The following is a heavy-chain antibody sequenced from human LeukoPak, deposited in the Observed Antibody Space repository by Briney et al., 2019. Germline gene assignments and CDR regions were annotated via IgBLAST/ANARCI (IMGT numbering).Heavy chain of an antibody. CDR3: ARGHGGNPPFYYYYYMDV. D-gene: IGHD4-23*01. V-gene: IGHV1-69*05. CDR2: IIPIFGTA. CDR1: GGTFSSYA. Sequence: SVKVSCKASGGTFSSYAISWVRQAPGQGLEWMGGIIPIFGTANYAQKFQGRVTITTDESTSTAYMELSSLRSEDTAVYYCARGHGGNPPFYYYYYMDVWGKGTTVTVSS. J-gene: IGHJ6*03.